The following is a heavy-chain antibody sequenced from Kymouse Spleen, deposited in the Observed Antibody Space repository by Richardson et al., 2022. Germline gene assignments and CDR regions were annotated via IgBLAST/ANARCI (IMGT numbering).Heavy chain of an antibody. CDR3: ARDREYYYGSGSYLGYYYYGMDV. Sequence: QVQLVESGGGLVKPGGSLRLSCAASGFTFSDYYMSWIRQAPGKGLEWVSYISSSGSTIYYADSVKGRFTISRDNAKNSLYLQMNSLRAEDTAVYYCARDREYYYGSGSYLGYYYYGMDVWGQGTTVTVSS. CDR1: GFTFSDYY. CDR2: ISSSGSTI. J-gene: IGHJ6*02. D-gene: IGHD3-10*01. V-gene: IGHV3-11*01.